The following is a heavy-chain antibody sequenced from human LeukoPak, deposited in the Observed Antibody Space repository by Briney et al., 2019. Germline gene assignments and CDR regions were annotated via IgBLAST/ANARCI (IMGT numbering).Heavy chain of an antibody. D-gene: IGHD3/OR15-3a*01. CDR2: MSCESTAI. Sequence: GGSLRLSCSASGFTLRKYEMNWVRQAPGKGLEWISYMSCESTAIYYSASVEDPLSMSKDNATNTVHMTMTSLRGDDTALYFCAREPAGLFFDANGYLDLWGQGALVTVSS. J-gene: IGHJ4*02. V-gene: IGHV3-48*03. CDR3: AREPAGLFFDANGYLDL. CDR1: GFTLRKYE.